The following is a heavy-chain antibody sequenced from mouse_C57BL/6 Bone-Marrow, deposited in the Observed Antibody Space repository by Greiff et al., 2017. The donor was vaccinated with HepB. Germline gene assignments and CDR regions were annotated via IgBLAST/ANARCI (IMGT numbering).Heavy chain of an antibody. CDR3: AEGGFAY. CDR1: GYTFTSYG. J-gene: IGHJ3*01. CDR2: IYPRSGNT. Sequence: VKLQESGAELARPGASVKLSCKASGYTFTSYGISWVKQRTGQGLEWIGEIYPRSGNTYYNEKFKGKATLTADKSSSTAYMELRSLTSEDSAVYFCAEGGFAYWGQGTLVTVSA. V-gene: IGHV1-81*01.